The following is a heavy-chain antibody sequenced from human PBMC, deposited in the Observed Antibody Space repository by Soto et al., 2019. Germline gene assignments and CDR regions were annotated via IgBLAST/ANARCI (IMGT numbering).Heavy chain of an antibody. CDR1: GLTFGSYA. CDR3: ARDRARDCWSGRGGRFDP. CDR2: ISYDGSNK. D-gene: IGHD3-3*01. V-gene: IGHV3-30-3*01. J-gene: IGHJ5*02. Sequence: PGGSLRLSCAASGLTFGSYAMHWVRQAPGKGLEWVAVISYDGSNKYYADSVKGRFTISRDNSKNTLYLQMNSLRAEDTAVYYCARDRARDCWSGRGGRFDPWGQGT.